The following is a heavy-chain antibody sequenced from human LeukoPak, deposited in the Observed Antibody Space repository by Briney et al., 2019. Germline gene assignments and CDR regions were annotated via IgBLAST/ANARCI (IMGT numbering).Heavy chain of an antibody. Sequence: PSETLSLTCTVSGGSISSDYWSWIRQPPGKGLEWIGYISYSGTSNYNPSLKSRVTMSLDTSKNQFSLKLSSVAAADTAVYYCARHGSDCSFDLWGRGTLVTVSS. J-gene: IGHJ2*01. CDR1: GGSISSDY. CDR2: ISYSGTS. CDR3: ARHGSDCSFDL. V-gene: IGHV4-59*08. D-gene: IGHD2-21*02.